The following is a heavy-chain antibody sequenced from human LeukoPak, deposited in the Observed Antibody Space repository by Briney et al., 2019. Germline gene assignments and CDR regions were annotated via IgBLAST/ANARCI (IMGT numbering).Heavy chain of an antibody. J-gene: IGHJ4*02. D-gene: IGHD3-22*01. CDR2: INPNSGGT. CDR1: GYTFTGYY. CDR3: AGGDMYYDSSVCLY. V-gene: IGHV1-2*06. Sequence: ASVKVSCKASGYTFTGYYMHWVRQAPGQGLEWMGRINPNSGGTNYAQKFQGRVTMTRDTSISTAYMELSRLRSDDTAVYYCAGGDMYYDSSVCLYWGQGTLVTVSS.